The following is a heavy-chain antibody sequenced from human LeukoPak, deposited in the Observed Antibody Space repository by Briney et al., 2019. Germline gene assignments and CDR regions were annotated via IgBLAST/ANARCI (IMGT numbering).Heavy chain of an antibody. CDR3: AKVMPPGRIRFYSYYMDV. D-gene: IGHD2-15*01. CDR2: IRYDGSNE. CDR1: GFSFSGYG. J-gene: IGHJ6*03. Sequence: GGSLRLSCAASGFSFSGYGMHWVRQAPGKGLEWVAFIRYDGSNEYYTDSVKGRFTISRDKSKNTLSLQMNGLRVEDTAVYYCAKVMPPGRIRFYSYYMDVWGKGTTVTVS. V-gene: IGHV3-30*02.